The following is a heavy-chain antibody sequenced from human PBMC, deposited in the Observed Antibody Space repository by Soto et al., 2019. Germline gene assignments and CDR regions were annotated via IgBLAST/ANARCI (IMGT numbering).Heavy chain of an antibody. CDR1: GGSISSGGYS. J-gene: IGHJ6*02. V-gene: IGHV4-30-2*01. CDR3: ARVPIAVAGPYYYYGMGV. CDR2: IYHSGST. Sequence: SETLSLTCAVSGGSISSGGYSWSWIRQPPGKGLEWIGYIYHSGSTYYNPSLKSRVTISVDRSKNQFSLKLSSVTAADTAVYYCARVPIAVAGPYYYYGMGVWGQGTTVTVSS. D-gene: IGHD6-19*01.